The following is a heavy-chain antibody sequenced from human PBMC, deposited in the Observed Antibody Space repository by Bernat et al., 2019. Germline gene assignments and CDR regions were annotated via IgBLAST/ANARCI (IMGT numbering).Heavy chain of an antibody. J-gene: IGHJ4*02. D-gene: IGHD6-6*01. Sequence: EVQLVESGGGLVQPGESLRLSCAASGFTFNNYWMSWVRQVPGKGLEWVVNIKQDGSVKYYMESVKGRLTISRENVKNSLFLQLNSLRAEDTAVYYCARIGYSSSSFDYWGQGSLVTVSS. CDR3: ARIGYSSSSFDY. CDR1: GFTFNNYW. CDR2: IKQDGSVK. V-gene: IGHV3-7*03.